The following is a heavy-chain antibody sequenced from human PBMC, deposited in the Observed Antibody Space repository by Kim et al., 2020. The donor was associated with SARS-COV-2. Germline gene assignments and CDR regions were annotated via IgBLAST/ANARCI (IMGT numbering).Heavy chain of an antibody. CDR1: DDSINTNKW. CDR3: ARRVWAGPFDL. V-gene: IGHV4-4*02. Sequence: SETLSLTCTISDDSINTNKWWSWVRQPPGKGPEWIGEIRHDGTTNYYPSLKSRVTISVDKSRNQFFLRLYSVTAADTAVYFCARRVWAGPFDLWGRGTLVTVSS. J-gene: IGHJ4*02. CDR2: IRHDGTT. D-gene: IGHD3-16*01.